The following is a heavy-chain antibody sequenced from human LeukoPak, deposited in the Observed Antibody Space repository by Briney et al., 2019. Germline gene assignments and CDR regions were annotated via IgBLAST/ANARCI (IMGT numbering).Heavy chain of an antibody. CDR1: GFTFGSYA. CDR2: FTSTSRTI. Sequence: GGSLRLSCAASGFTFGSYAMTWVRQAPGKGLEWVSSFTSTSRTIYYADSVKGRFTISRDDAKKSLYLQMNSLRVEDTAIYYCARQSSGIAATDKIDYWGQGTLVTVSS. J-gene: IGHJ4*02. D-gene: IGHD6-13*01. V-gene: IGHV3-21*01. CDR3: ARQSSGIAATDKIDY.